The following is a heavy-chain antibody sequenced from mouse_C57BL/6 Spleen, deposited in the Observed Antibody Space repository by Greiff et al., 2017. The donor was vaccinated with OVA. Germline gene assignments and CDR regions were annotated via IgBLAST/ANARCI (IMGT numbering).Heavy chain of an antibody. Sequence: QVQLQQPGAELVKPGASVKVSCKASGYTFTSYWMHWVKQRPGQGLEWIGRIHPSDRDTNYNQKFKGKATLTVDKSSSTAYMQLSSLTSEDSAVYYCAINSPTGDYYAMDYWGQGTSVTVSS. CDR1: GYTFTSYW. V-gene: IGHV1-74*01. J-gene: IGHJ4*01. CDR3: AINSPTGDYYAMDY. CDR2: IHPSDRDT. D-gene: IGHD1-1*01.